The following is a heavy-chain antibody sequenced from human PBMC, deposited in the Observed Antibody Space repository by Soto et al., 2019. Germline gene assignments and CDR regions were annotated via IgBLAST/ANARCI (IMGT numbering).Heavy chain of an antibody. Sequence: QIQLVQSGAEVKKPGASVKVSCKASGYTFSSYHITWVRQAPGQGLEWMGWISAYNGNTNYAQNLHGRVTMKADPSKSTAYMHLRRLRSDDTAVYYCARDLPPVDYWGHGTLVTVSS. CDR2: ISAYNGNT. CDR3: ARDLPPVDY. CDR1: GYTFSSYH. J-gene: IGHJ4*01. V-gene: IGHV1-18*01.